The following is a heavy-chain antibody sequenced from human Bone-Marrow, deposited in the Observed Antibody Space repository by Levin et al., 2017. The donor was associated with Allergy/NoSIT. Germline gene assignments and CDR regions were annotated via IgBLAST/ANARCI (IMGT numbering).Heavy chain of an antibody. D-gene: IGHD6-6*01. Sequence: GGSLRLSCAVTGFTFRNYWMGWVRKAPGKGPEWVANIDQDGSLKYYVHSVRGRFTISRDNAGNSLYLQMDSLRAEDTAVYYCARTAARGIYYYYGMDVWGQGTTVTVSS. CDR3: ARTAARGIYYYYGMDV. CDR2: IDQDGSLK. CDR1: GFTFRNYW. J-gene: IGHJ6*02. V-gene: IGHV3-7*01.